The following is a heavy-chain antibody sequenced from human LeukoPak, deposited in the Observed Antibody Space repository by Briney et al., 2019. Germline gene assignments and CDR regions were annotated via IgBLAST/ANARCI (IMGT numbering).Heavy chain of an antibody. CDR1: GFTFSSYW. Sequence: PGGSLRLSCAASGFTFSSYWMHWVRQAPGKGLVWVSRINTDGSSTSYADSVKGRFTISRDNARNTLFLQMISLRAEDTALYYCAKGLKTAVGPYMGYHYYMDVWGKGTTVTVSS. J-gene: IGHJ6*03. CDR2: INTDGSST. V-gene: IGHV3-74*01. D-gene: IGHD5-18*01. CDR3: AKGLKTAVGPYMGYHYYMDV.